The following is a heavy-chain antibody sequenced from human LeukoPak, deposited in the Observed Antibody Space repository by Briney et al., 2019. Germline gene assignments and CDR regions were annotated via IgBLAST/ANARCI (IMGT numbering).Heavy chain of an antibody. CDR2: IYYSGST. J-gene: IGHJ3*02. D-gene: IGHD3-10*01. CDR3: ARDRPMVRGVWAFDI. V-gene: IGHV4-59*01. CDR1: GGSISSYY. Sequence: SETLSLTCTVSGGSISSYYWSWIRQPPGKGLEWIGYIYYSGSTNYNPSLKSRVTISVDTSKNQFSLKLSSVTAADTAVYYCARDRPMVRGVWAFDIWGQGTMVTVSS.